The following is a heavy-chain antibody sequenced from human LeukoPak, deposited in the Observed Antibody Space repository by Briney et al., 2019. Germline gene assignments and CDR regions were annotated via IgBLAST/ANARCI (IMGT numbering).Heavy chain of an antibody. CDR2: ISGSGGST. Sequence: GGSLRLSCAASGFTFSSYAMSWVRQAPGKGLEWVSAISGSGGSTYYADSVKGRFTTSRDNSKNTLYLQMNSLRAEDTAVYYCAKDYDFWSGYIYWGQGTLVTVSS. CDR1: GFTFSSYA. V-gene: IGHV3-23*01. J-gene: IGHJ4*02. CDR3: AKDYDFWSGYIY. D-gene: IGHD3-3*01.